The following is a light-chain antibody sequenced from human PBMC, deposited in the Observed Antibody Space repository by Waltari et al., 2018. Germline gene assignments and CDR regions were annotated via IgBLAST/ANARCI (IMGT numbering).Light chain of an antibody. CDR1: NSNIGSNY. Sequence: QSVLIQPPSVSGTPGQRVTISCSGANSNIGSNYVYWFAHLPGEAPKLLVFRNDQRPSGVPGRFSGSKSGTSASLAISGLQPEDEADFYCATWDDSLGGAIFGPGTKVTVL. CDR3: ATWDDSLGGAI. CDR2: RND. J-gene: IGLJ1*01. V-gene: IGLV1-47*01.